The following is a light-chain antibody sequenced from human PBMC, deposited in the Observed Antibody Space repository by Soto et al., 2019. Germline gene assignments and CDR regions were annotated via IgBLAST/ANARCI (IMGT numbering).Light chain of an antibody. CDR2: DNT. J-gene: IGLJ3*02. CDR1: SSNIGINY. Sequence: QSVLTQPPSVSAAPGQKVTISCSGSSSNIGINYVSWYQHLPGTAPKLLIYDNTKRPSGIPDRFSGSKSGSSATLGVTGLQTGDEADYYCGTWDSDLSAEVFGGGTKVTVL. V-gene: IGLV1-51*01. CDR3: GTWDSDLSAEV.